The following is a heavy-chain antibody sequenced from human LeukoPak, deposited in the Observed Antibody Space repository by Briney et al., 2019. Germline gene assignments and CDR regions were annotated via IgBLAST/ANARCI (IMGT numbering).Heavy chain of an antibody. J-gene: IGHJ3*02. V-gene: IGHV4-38-2*02. CDR3: ARTLRDHDTFDI. CDR1: GYSISSGYY. CDR2: IHHSGST. D-gene: IGHD3-10*01. Sequence: SETLSLTCTVSGYSISSGYYWGWIRQPPGKGLEWIGSIHHSGSTYYNPSLKSRVTISVDTSKNQFSLKLSSVTAADTAVYYCARTLRDHDTFDIWGQGTMVTVSS.